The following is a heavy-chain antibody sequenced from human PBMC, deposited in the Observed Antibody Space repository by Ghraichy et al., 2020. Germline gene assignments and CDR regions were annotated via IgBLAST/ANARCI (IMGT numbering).Heavy chain of an antibody. D-gene: IGHD5-12*01. CDR2: ISFDGSEK. Sequence: LSLTCAASGFAFSNYAIHWVRQAPGKGLEWVAVISFDGSEKDYIDSAKGRFTISRDNSENTVYLHMNNLRPEDTGVYHCARDLRQFEWLLPDFSGQGTLVAVSS. J-gene: IGHJ4*02. CDR3: ARDLRQFEWLLPDF. V-gene: IGHV3-30*04. CDR1: GFAFSNYA.